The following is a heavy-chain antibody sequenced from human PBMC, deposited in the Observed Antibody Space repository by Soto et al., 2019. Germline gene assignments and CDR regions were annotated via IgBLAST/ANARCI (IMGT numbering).Heavy chain of an antibody. CDR3: ARDPCISTTCYHDY. J-gene: IGHJ4*02. Sequence: SVKVSCKASGDTFMTYAVSWVRQAPGQGLEWMGGIIPIFGTANYAQKFQGRVTITAYESTSTAYMELSSLRSEDTAVYYCARDPCISTTCYHDYWGQGALVTVSS. CDR2: IIPIFGTA. V-gene: IGHV1-69*13. CDR1: GDTFMTYA. D-gene: IGHD2-2*01.